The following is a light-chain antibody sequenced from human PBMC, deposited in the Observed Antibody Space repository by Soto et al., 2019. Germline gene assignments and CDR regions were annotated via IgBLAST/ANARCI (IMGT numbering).Light chain of an antibody. J-gene: IGKJ1*01. CDR2: AAS. CDR3: QHYNSYGT. CDR1: QGVTTW. Sequence: DIQMTQSASSVSASVGAGVTISGRASQGVTTWLAWYQQKPGKAPKLRIYAASSLQTGVPSRLSGSGSGTEFTLTISSMQPDDFATYYCQHYNSYGTFGQGTKVDI. V-gene: IGKV1-12*01.